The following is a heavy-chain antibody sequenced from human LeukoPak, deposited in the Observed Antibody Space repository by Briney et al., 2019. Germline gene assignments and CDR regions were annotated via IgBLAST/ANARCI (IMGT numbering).Heavy chain of an antibody. Sequence: PGGSLRLSCAASGFTFSDYYMSWIRQAPGKGLEWVSYISSSGSTIYYADSVKGRFTISRDNAKNSLYLQMNSLRAEDTAVYYCARDPGVGATFHWFDPWGQGTLVTVSS. CDR2: ISSSGSTI. V-gene: IGHV3-11*01. D-gene: IGHD1-26*01. J-gene: IGHJ5*02. CDR1: GFTFSDYY. CDR3: ARDPGVGATFHWFDP.